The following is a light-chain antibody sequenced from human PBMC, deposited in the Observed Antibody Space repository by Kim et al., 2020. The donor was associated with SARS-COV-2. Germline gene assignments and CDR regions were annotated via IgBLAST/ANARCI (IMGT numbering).Light chain of an antibody. V-gene: IGKV3-20*01. CDR2: GAS. CDR3: QQYSSSPAT. CDR1: QSVSSNY. Sequence: SPGQSATLSCRASQSVSSNYLAWYQQKPGQAPRLLIYGASSRATGIPDRFSGSGSGTDFTLTITRLEPEDFVVYYCQQYSSSPATFGQGTKVDIK. J-gene: IGKJ1*01.